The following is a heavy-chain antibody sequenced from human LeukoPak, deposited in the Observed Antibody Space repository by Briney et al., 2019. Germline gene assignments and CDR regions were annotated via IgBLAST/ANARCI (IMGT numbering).Heavy chain of an antibody. CDR1: GGSFSGYY. J-gene: IGHJ6*03. CDR3: ARGKAFTPYYYYYYMDV. Sequence: SETLSLTCAVYGGSFSGYYWSWIRQPPGKGLEWIGEINHSGSTNYNPSLKSRVTISVDTSKNQLSLKLSSVTAADTAVYYCARGKAFTPYYYYYYMDVWGKGTTVTVSS. CDR2: INHSGST. V-gene: IGHV4-34*01.